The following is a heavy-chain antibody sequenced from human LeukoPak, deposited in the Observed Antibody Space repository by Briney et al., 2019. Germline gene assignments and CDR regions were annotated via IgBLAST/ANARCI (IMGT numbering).Heavy chain of an antibody. CDR1: GFTSNDYG. J-gene: IGHJ3*02. CDR3: AKLYYYGSGTKTHEALDI. Sequence: PGGSLRLSCAASGFTSNDYGMHWVRQTPEKGLEWVSLISGDGGDTYYADSVKGRFTISRDNSKNSLYLQMNSLRIEDTALYYCAKLYYYGSGTKTHEALDIWGQGTMVTVSS. D-gene: IGHD3-10*01. V-gene: IGHV3-43*02. CDR2: ISGDGGDT.